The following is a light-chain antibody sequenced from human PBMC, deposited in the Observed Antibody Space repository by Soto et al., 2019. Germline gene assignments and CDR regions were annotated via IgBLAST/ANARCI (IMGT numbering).Light chain of an antibody. CDR2: GAS. CDR3: QHYGSSMYT. CDR1: QTVSSSY. J-gene: IGKJ2*01. Sequence: EIVLTQSPGTLSLSPGERATLSCRVSQTVSSSYLAWYQQKPGQAPRLLIYGASSRATGIPDRFSGSGSGTDFTLTISRLEPEDVAVFYCQHYGSSMYTFGQGTKLEIK. V-gene: IGKV3-20*01.